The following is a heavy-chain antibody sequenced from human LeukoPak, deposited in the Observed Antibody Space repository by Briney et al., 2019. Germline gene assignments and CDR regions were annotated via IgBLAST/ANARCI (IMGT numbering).Heavy chain of an antibody. V-gene: IGHV1-69*05. J-gene: IGHJ4*02. CDR2: IIPIFGTA. D-gene: IGHD3-9*01. Sequence: SVKVSCKASGGTFSSYAISWVRQAPGQGLEWMGGIIPIFGTANYAQKLQGRATMTTDTSTSTAYMELRSLRSDDTAVYYCARGSFPSDDILTGPFDNWGQGTLVTVSS. CDR3: ARGSFPSDDILTGPFDN. CDR1: GGTFSSYA.